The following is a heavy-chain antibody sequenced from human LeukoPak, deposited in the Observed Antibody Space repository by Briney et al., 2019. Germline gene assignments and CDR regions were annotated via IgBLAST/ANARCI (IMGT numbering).Heavy chain of an antibody. Sequence: PSASVKVSCKASGYTVTSYAMHWVRQAPGQRPEWMGWINAGNGNTKYSQKFQGRVTITRDTSASTAYMELSSLRPEDTAVYYCARVQSAYCSSSSCYGGYFDYWGQGTLVTVSS. CDR1: GYTVTSYA. J-gene: IGHJ4*02. CDR3: ARVQSAYCSSSSCYGGYFDY. CDR2: INAGNGNT. V-gene: IGHV1-3*01. D-gene: IGHD2-2*01.